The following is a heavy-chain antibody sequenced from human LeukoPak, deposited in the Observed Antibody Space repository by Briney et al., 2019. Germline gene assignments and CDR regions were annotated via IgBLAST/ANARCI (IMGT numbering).Heavy chain of an antibody. CDR2: INPNSGGT. Sequence: ASVKVSCKASGYTFTGYYMHWVRQAPGQGLEWMGRINPNSGGTNYAQKFQGRVTMTGDTSISTAYMELSRLRSDDTAVYYCARGAQASSSWYLDYWGQGTLVTVSS. J-gene: IGHJ4*02. D-gene: IGHD6-13*01. CDR1: GYTFTGYY. V-gene: IGHV1-2*06. CDR3: ARGAQASSSWYLDY.